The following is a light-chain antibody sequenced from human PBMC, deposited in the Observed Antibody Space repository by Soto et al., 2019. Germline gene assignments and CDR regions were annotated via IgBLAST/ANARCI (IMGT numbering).Light chain of an antibody. CDR1: QSVSTS. Sequence: EIVMTQSPATLSVSPGERATLSCRASQSVSTSLAWYQQKPGQAPRLLISGASTRATGVPARFSGSGSETEFTLTISSLQSEDFAVYYCQQYNNWWTFGQGTKEEIK. CDR2: GAS. CDR3: QQYNNWWT. J-gene: IGKJ1*01. V-gene: IGKV3-15*01.